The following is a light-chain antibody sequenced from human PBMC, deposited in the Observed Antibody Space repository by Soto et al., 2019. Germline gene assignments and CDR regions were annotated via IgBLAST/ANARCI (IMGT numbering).Light chain of an antibody. CDR3: MQGKHWPIT. CDR1: QSLVHSDGIAY. Sequence: DVVMTQSPLSLPVTLGQPASISCRSNQSLVHSDGIAYFSWFQQRPGRSPRRLIYKVSNRDSGVPARFSGSGSGTDFALKISRVEAEDVGVYYCMQGKHWPITCGQGTRLEIK. V-gene: IGKV2-30*02. J-gene: IGKJ5*01. CDR2: KVS.